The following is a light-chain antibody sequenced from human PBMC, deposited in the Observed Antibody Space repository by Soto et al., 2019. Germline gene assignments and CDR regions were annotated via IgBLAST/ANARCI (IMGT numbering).Light chain of an antibody. J-gene: IGLJ3*02. V-gene: IGLV2-11*01. Sequence: QSVLTQPRSVSGSPGQSVTISCTGTSSDVGNYNYVYWYQQHPGKAPKVMIYDVNKWPSGVPDRFSGSKSGNTASLTISGLQAEDEADYYCCSYAGSYTWVFGGGTKLTVL. CDR1: SSDVGNYNY. CDR2: DVN. CDR3: CSYAGSYTWV.